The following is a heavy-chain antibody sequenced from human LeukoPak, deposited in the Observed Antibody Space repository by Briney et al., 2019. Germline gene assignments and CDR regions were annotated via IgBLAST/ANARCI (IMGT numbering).Heavy chain of an antibody. Sequence: PGGSLRLSCAASGFTFSSYSMNWVRQAPGKGLDGVSSISSSSSYIYYADSVKGRFTISRDNAKNSLYLQMNSLRAEDTAVYYCARDFYYGSGTDYWGQGTLVTVSS. CDR2: ISSSSSYI. CDR3: ARDFYYGSGTDY. D-gene: IGHD3-10*01. CDR1: GFTFSSYS. J-gene: IGHJ4*02. V-gene: IGHV3-21*01.